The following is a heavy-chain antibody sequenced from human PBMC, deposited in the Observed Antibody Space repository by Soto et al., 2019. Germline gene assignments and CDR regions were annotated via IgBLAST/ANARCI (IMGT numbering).Heavy chain of an antibody. CDR1: GFTFSDYY. CDR2: VSSTSTNT. J-gene: IGHJ6*02. CDR3: ARGDHDTSGQRKVYGVDV. Sequence: QVQLVESGGGLVKPGGSLRLSCAASGFTFSDYYMTWIRQAPGKGLEWVSYVSSTSTNTNYADSVKGRFTISRDNAKNSLYLQMNSLRPEDTAVYYCARGDHDTSGQRKVYGVDVWGHGTTVTVSS. D-gene: IGHD3-22*01. V-gene: IGHV3-11*05.